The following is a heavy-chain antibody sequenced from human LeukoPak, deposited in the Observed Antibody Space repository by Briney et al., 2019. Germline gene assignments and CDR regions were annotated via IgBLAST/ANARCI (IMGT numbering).Heavy chain of an antibody. CDR2: ININGGGT. D-gene: IGHD5-18*01. Sequence: ASVKVSCKSSGYTFTTYYIHWVRQAPGQGLEWMGIININGGGTDYAQKFQGRVTMTRDISTTTVYMELSSLRPEDTAVYYCARDRLTGYPTPYFDYWGQGTLVTVSS. CDR1: GYTFTTYY. J-gene: IGHJ4*02. V-gene: IGHV1-46*01. CDR3: ARDRLTGYPTPYFDY.